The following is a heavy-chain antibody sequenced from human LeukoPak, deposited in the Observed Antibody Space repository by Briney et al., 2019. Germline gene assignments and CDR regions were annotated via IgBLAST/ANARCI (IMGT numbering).Heavy chain of an antibody. CDR3: ARINYDDYGLGVDY. CDR1: GGSISSYY. Sequence: SETLSLTCTVSGGSISSYYWSWIRQPPGKGLEWIGYIYYSGRTNHNPSLKSRVTISVDTSKNQFSLKLSSVTAADTAVYYCARINYDDYGLGVDYWGQGTLVTVSS. V-gene: IGHV4-59*01. CDR2: IYYSGRT. D-gene: IGHD4-17*01. J-gene: IGHJ4*02.